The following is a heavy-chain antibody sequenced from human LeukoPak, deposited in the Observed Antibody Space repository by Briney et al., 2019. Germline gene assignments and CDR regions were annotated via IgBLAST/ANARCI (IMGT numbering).Heavy chain of an antibody. V-gene: IGHV3-21*01. J-gene: IGHJ5*02. CDR2: ISSDSYI. CDR3: ARDQDTFWFDP. Sequence: GGSLRLSCAASGFTFSTNNMNCVRQGPGKGLEWVSSISSDSYIYYADSVKGGFTISRDNAKNSLYLQMNSLIAEDTAVYYCARDQDTFWFDPWGQGTLVTVSS. CDR1: GFTFSTNN.